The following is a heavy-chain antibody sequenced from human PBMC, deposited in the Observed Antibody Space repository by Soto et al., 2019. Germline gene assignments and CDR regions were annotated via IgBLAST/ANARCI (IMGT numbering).Heavy chain of an antibody. D-gene: IGHD3-9*01. J-gene: IGHJ4*02. CDR1: GFTFSSYW. Sequence: GGSLRLSCAASGFTFSSYWMSWVRQAPGKGLEWVANIKQDGSEKYYVDSVKGRFTISRDNAKNSLYLQMNSLRAEDTAVYYCARGGSMYYDILTGYYPPDYWGQGTLVTVSS. CDR2: IKQDGSEK. CDR3: ARGGSMYYDILTGYYPPDY. V-gene: IGHV3-7*01.